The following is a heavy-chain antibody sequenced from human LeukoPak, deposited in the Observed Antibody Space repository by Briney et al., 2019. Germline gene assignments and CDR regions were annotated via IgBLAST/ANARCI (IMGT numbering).Heavy chain of an antibody. Sequence: SVKVSCKASGGTFSSYAISWVRQAPGQGLEWMRGIIPIFGTANYAQKFQGRVTITADESTSTAYMELSSLRSEDTAVYYCARVRSIAAAGTGPYYFDYWGQGTLVTVSS. J-gene: IGHJ4*02. CDR3: ARVRSIAAAGTGPYYFDY. CDR1: GGTFSSYA. CDR2: IIPIFGTA. V-gene: IGHV1-69*01. D-gene: IGHD6-13*01.